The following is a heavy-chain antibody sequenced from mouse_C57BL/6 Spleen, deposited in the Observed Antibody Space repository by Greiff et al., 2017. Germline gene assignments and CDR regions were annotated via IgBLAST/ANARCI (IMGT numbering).Heavy chain of an antibody. D-gene: IGHD1-1*01. CDR1: GYAFTNYL. J-gene: IGHJ1*03. V-gene: IGHV1-54*01. Sequence: VQLQQSGAELVRPGTSVKVSCKASGYAFTNYLIEWVKQRPGQGLEWIGVISPGSGGTNYNEKFKGKATLTADKSSSTAYMQLSSLTSEDSAVYFCARGITTEVAHLYFDVWGTGTTVTVAS. CDR2: ISPGSGGT. CDR3: ARGITTEVAHLYFDV.